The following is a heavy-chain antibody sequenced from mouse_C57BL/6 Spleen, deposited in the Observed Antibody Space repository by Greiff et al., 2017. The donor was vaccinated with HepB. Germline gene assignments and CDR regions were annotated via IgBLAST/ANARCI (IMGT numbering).Heavy chain of an antibody. CDR1: GYTFTDYN. D-gene: IGHD1-1*01. J-gene: IGHJ2*01. CDR2: INPNNGGT. CDR3: ARGDYYGSSPFDD. V-gene: IGHV1-22*01. Sequence: VQLKQSGPELVKPGASVKMSCKASGYTFTDYNMHWVKQSHGKSLEWIGYINPNNGGTSYNQKFKGKATLTVNKSSSTAYMELRSLTSEDSAVYYCARGDYYGSSPFDDWGQGTTLTVSS.